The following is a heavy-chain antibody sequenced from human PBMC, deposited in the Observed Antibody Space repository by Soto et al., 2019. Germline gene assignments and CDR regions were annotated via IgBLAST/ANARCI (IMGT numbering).Heavy chain of an antibody. D-gene: IGHD4-4*01. CDR1: GGSISSSSYY. J-gene: IGHJ4*02. Sequence: SETLSLTCTVSGGSISSSSYYWGWIRQPPGKGLEWIGSISYRGSTYYNPSLKSRLTISVATSKSQFSLKLSSVTAADTAVYYCATYSNYVDFAYWGQGTLVTVSS. CDR2: ISYRGST. V-gene: IGHV4-39*01. CDR3: ATYSNYVDFAY.